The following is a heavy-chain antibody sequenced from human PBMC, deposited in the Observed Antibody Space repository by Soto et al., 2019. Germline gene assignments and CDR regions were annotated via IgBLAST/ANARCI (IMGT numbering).Heavy chain of an antibody. CDR3: ARAPQGEVPAATGPGYYYYGMDV. V-gene: IGHV4-39*01. CDR2: IYYSGST. Sequence: QLQLQESGPGLVKPSETLSLTCTVSGGSISSSSYYWGWIRQPPGKGLEWMGRIYYSGSTYYNPSLKSRVTISVDTSKTPFSLKLSSVTAADTAVYYCARAPQGEVPAATGPGYYYYGMDVWGQGTTVTVSS. D-gene: IGHD2-2*01. CDR1: GGSISSSSYY. J-gene: IGHJ6*02.